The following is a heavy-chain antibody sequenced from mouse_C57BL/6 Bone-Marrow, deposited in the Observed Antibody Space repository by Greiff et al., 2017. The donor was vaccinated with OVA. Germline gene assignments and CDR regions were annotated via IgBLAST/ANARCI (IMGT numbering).Heavy chain of an antibody. CDR2: IDPSDSDT. Sequence: QVQLQQPGAELVRPGSSVKLSCKASGYTFTSYWMHWVKQRPRQGLEWIGKIDPSDSDTNYNQKFKVKATLTVDTSSSTASMQLSSLTSADDAVYFDARNDGYPFNTMDYWGQGTSVTVSS. CDR1: GYTFTSYW. V-gene: IGHV1-52*01. D-gene: IGHD2-3*01. J-gene: IGHJ4*01. CDR3: ARNDGYPFNTMDY.